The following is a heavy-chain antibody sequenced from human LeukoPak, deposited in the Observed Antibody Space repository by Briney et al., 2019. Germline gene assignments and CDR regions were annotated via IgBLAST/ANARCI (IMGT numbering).Heavy chain of an antibody. D-gene: IGHD2-15*01. V-gene: IGHV3-9*03. CDR1: GFTFDDYA. J-gene: IGHJ4*02. CDR3: AKDNCSGGSCYLDY. Sequence: PGGSLRLSCAASGFTFDDYAMHWVRQAPGKGLEWVSGISWNSGSIGYADSVKGRFTISRDNAKNSLYPQMNSLRAEDMALYYCAKDNCSGGSCYLDYWGQGTLVTVSS. CDR2: ISWNSGSI.